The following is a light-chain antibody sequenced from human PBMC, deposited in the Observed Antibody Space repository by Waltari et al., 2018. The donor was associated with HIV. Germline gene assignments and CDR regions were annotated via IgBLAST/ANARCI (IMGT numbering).Light chain of an antibody. Sequence: ETVMTQSPGTLSVSPGGRANLSCRASQNVFSDLAWYHQKPGQPPRLLIFGASKRATGVPARFSGSGSGTEFTLTITSLQTEDYGLYHCQQYKTWPLTFGQGTRVEIK. J-gene: IGKJ1*01. V-gene: IGKV3-15*01. CDR3: QQYKTWPLT. CDR1: QNVFSD. CDR2: GAS.